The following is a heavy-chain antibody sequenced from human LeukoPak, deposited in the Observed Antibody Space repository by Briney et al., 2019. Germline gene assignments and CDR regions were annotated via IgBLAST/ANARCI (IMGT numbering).Heavy chain of an antibody. V-gene: IGHV4-61*01. CDR3: ARAFHGAPYYFGS. Sequence: SETLSLTCTVSGGSVSSGSYYWSWIRQPPGKGLEWIGYIFYSGSTNYNPSLKSRVTISLDTSKNQFSLKLTSLTAADTAVYYCARAFHGAPYYFGSWGQGNLVTVSS. CDR1: GGSVSSGSYY. D-gene: IGHD3-10*01. CDR2: IFYSGST. J-gene: IGHJ4*02.